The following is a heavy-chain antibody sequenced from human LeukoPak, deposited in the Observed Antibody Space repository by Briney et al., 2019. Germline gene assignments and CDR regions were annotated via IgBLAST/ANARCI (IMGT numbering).Heavy chain of an antibody. CDR2: ISSDGDST. V-gene: IGHV3-64D*06. J-gene: IGHJ4*02. D-gene: IGHD3-9*01. CDR3: VKRTTDYYYYDH. Sequence: GGSLRLSCSASGFTFSTYPMHWVRQAPGRGLEYFSSISSDGDSTYYADSVKGRFTISRDNSKNTLYLQTSSLRAEDTAVYYCVKRTTDYYYYDHWGRGTLVTVSS. CDR1: GFTFSTYP.